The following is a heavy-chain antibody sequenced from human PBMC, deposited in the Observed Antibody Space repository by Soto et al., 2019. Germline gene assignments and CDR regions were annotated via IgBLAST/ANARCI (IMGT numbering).Heavy chain of an antibody. D-gene: IGHD1-1*01. J-gene: IGHJ4*01. CDR2: LSTYTGNT. Sequence: ASVKVSSKASGYTFSSYGFSWVRQAPRPGLEWLGWLSTYTGNTNYAQKLQVRVTMTSDTYTRTAYLELRTLRSVDTAVYYCARTPGVTVAAKGTLDNWGQGTLVTVSS. CDR1: GYTFSSYG. V-gene: IGHV1-18*04. CDR3: ARTPGVTVAAKGTLDN.